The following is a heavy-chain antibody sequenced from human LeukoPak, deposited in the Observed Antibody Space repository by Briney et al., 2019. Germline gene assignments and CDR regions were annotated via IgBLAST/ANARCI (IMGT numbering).Heavy chain of an antibody. J-gene: IGHJ3*02. D-gene: IGHD2-8*01. CDR3: SKVSRALDI. CDR1: RFTFSSYE. V-gene: IGHV3-48*03. CDR2: ISSSGSNI. Sequence: PGGSQRLSCAASRFTFSSYEMNWVRQAPGKGGEWVSYISSSGSNIFYADSVKGRFTISRDNDKNTLYVKMNSQSAEDTDFYYCSKVSRALDIWGQGTMVTVSS.